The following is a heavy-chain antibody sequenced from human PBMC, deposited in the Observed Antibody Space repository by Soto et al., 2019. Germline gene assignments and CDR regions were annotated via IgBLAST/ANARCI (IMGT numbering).Heavy chain of an antibody. CDR2: INSDGSST. Sequence: EVQLVESGGGLVQPGGSLRLSCAASGFTFSSYWMHWVRQAPGKGLVWVSRINSDGSSTTYADSVKGRFTISRDNAKNTLYLQMNSLRAEDTAVYYCARVPRGGYAFSFDDDWGQGTLVTVAS. V-gene: IGHV3-74*01. J-gene: IGHJ4*02. D-gene: IGHD5-12*01. CDR3: ARVPRGGYAFSFDDD. CDR1: GFTFSSYW.